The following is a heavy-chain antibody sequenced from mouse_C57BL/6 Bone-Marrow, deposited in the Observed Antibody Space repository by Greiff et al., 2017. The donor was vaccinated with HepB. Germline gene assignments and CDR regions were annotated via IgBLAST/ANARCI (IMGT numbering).Heavy chain of an antibody. V-gene: IGHV1-59*01. D-gene: IGHD2-4*01. CDR2: IDPSDSYT. CDR3: ARVDYDYDGDY. Sequence: VQLQQPGAELVRPGTSVKLSCKASGYTFTSYWMHWVKQRPGQGLEWIGVIDPSDSYTNYNQKFKGKATLTVDTSSSTAYMQLGSLTSEDSAVYYCARVDYDYDGDYWGQGTTLTVSS. J-gene: IGHJ2*01. CDR1: GYTFTSYW.